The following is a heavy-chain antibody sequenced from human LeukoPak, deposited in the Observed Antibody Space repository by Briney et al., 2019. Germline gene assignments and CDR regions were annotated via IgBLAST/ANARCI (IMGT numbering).Heavy chain of an antibody. Sequence: SETLSLTCAVYGGSFSGYYWSWIRQPPGKGLEWIGEINHSGSTNYNPSLKSRVTISVDTSKNQFSLKLNSVTAADTAVYYCARGRRRIDPWGQGTLVTVSS. CDR2: INHSGST. CDR1: GGSFSGYY. V-gene: IGHV4-34*01. J-gene: IGHJ5*02. D-gene: IGHD1-14*01. CDR3: ARGRRRIDP.